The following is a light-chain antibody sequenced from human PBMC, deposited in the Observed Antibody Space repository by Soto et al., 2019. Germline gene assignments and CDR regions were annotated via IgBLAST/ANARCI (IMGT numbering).Light chain of an antibody. CDR1: SSDVGGYNY. V-gene: IGLV2-11*01. Sequence: QSVLTQPRSVSGSPGQSVTISCTGTSSDVGGYNYVSWYQQHTGKAPKLMIYDVSERPSGVPDRFSGSKSGSTASLTISGLQAEDEADYYCCSYAGSSVFYVFGSGTKGTVL. CDR2: DVS. CDR3: CSYAGSSVFYV. J-gene: IGLJ1*01.